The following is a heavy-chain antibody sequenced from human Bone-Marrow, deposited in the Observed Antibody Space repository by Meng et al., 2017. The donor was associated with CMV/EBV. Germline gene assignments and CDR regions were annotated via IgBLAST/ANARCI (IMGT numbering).Heavy chain of an antibody. CDR3: TTDRPRSGGKTHDY. J-gene: IGHJ4*02. Sequence: EVQLVESXXGXVXXGGXLRLSCTGCGSGSIFSNLWINWVRQAPGKGLEWVGRIKSKFDGETTDYAAPVKGRFTISRDDSRNALYLYMNSLKTEDTAVYYCTTDRPRSGGKTHDYWGQGTLVTVSS. CDR1: GSIFSNLW. D-gene: IGHD4-23*01. V-gene: IGHV3-15*01. CDR2: IKSKFDGETT.